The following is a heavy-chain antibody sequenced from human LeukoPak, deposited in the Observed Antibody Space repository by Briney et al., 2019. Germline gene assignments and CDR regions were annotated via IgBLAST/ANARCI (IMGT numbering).Heavy chain of an antibody. D-gene: IGHD3-22*01. CDR1: GFTFSSYA. CDR2: FSGSGGST. J-gene: IGHJ4*02. CDR3: TTDPSSGYYESSGYYPFYYFDY. Sequence: LTGGSLRLSCAASGFTFSSYAMSWVRQAPGKGLECISGFSGSGGSTYYAAPVKGGFTISRDDSKNTLYLQMNSLKTEDTAVYYCTTDPSSGYYESSGYYPFYYFDYWGQGTLVTVSS. V-gene: IGHV3-23*01.